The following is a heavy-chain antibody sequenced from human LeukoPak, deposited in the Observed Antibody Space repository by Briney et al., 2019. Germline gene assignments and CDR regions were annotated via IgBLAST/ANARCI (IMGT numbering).Heavy chain of an antibody. J-gene: IGHJ2*01. CDR1: GYTFTSYG. Sequence: GASVKVSCKASGYTFTSYGISWVRQAPGQGLEGMGWISAYNGNTNYAQKLQGRVTMTTDTSASTAYMELRSLRSADTAVYYCARALYCSSTSGNTVLWYFDLWGRGTLVTVSS. CDR2: ISAYNGNT. CDR3: ARALYCSSTSGNTVLWYFDL. D-gene: IGHD2-2*02. V-gene: IGHV1-18*01.